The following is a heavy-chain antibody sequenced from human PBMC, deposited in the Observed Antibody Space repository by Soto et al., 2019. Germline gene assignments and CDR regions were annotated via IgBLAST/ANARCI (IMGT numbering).Heavy chain of an antibody. CDR3: ARSSMTDYDAFDI. CDR1: VFSLSNARMG. CDR2: IFSNDEK. Sequence: SGPTLVNPTETLTLTCTVSVFSLSNARMGVSWIRQPPGKALEWLAHIFSNDEKSYSTSLKSRLTISKDTSKSQVVLTMTNMDPVDTATYSCARSSMTDYDAFDIWGQGTMVTVSS. D-gene: IGHD3-22*01. J-gene: IGHJ3*02. V-gene: IGHV2-26*01.